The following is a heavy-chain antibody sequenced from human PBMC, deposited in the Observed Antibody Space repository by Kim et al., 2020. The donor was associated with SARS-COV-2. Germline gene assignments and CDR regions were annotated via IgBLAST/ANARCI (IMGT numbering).Heavy chain of an antibody. CDR3: ARPVEMATLTPFDY. Sequence: AKTVQGRVTMTRDTSTSTVYMERSSLRSEDTAVYYCARPVEMATLTPFDYWGQGTLVTVSS. D-gene: IGHD2-15*01. V-gene: IGHV1-46*01. J-gene: IGHJ4*02.